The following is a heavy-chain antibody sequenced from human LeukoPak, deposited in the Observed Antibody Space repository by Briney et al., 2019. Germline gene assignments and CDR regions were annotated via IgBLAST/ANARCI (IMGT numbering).Heavy chain of an antibody. J-gene: IGHJ4*02. CDR3: ARANGQLWTTPDY. V-gene: IGHV3-30*03. D-gene: IGHD5-18*01. CDR2: ISHDGSKK. CDR1: GFTLRSYG. Sequence: PGGSLRLSCAASGFTLRSYGMHWVRQPQGEGLEWVAVISHDGSKKYSAESVKGRFTISRDNSKNTLYLRMNSLRAEDTAVYYCARANGQLWTTPDYWGQGTLVTISS.